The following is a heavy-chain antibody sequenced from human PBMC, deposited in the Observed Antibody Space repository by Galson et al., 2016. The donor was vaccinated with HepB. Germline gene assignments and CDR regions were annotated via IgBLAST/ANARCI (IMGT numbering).Heavy chain of an antibody. CDR1: GFTFSSSI. D-gene: IGHD3-22*01. Sequence: SLRLSCAASGFTFSSSIMNWVRQAPGKGLEWVSSISSSSSYIYYADSVKGRFTISRDNAKNSLYLQMNSLRAEDTAVYYCARVNYDSSGSIDCWGQGTLVTVSS. J-gene: IGHJ4*02. V-gene: IGHV3-21*01. CDR2: ISSSSSYI. CDR3: ARVNYDSSGSIDC.